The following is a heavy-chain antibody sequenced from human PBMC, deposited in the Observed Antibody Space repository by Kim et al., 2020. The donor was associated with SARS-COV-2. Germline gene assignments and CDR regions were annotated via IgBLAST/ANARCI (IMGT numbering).Heavy chain of an antibody. CDR3: ARSPLRSSSTSSYYMDV. D-gene: IGHD2-2*01. V-gene: IGHV3-33*01. CDR1: GFTFNSYG. Sequence: GGSLRLSCAASGFTFNSYGMHWVRQAPGKGLEWVAAIWNDGSNEYYADSVKGRFSISRDNSKKTMDVQMKSLRAEDTAVYYCARSPLRSSSTSSYYMDVWGKGTTVTVSS. CDR2: IWNDGSNE. J-gene: IGHJ6*03.